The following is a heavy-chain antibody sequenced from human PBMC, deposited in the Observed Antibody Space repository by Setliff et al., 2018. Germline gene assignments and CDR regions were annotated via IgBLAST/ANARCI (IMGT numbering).Heavy chain of an antibody. J-gene: IGHJ5*02. CDR2: VYYSGVD. V-gene: IGHV4-39*01. CDR3: VRHDSGYGPFDT. CDR1: GGSINTDRFF. D-gene: IGHD5-12*01. Sequence: SETLSLTCTVSGGSINTDRFFWGWIRQSPGKGLEWLASVYYSGVDFYNPSHKSRVTKXXXTSXXXXXXXXXXXXXXXTXVYYCVRHDSGYGPFDTWGQGNQVTVSS.